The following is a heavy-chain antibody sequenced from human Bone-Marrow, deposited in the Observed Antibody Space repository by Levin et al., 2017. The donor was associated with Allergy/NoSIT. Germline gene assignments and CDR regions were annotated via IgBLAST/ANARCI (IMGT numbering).Heavy chain of an antibody. Sequence: ASETLSLTCSVSGGSISTYYWSWIRKPPGKGLQWIGYVFHSGTTDYNPSLKSRVTISVDTSKNQFSLRLNSVTAADTAVYYCARGGYSYIFDFWGQGTLVTVSS. J-gene: IGHJ4*02. CDR1: GGSISTYY. CDR3: ARGGYSYIFDF. CDR2: VFHSGTT. D-gene: IGHD5-18*01. V-gene: IGHV4-59*01.